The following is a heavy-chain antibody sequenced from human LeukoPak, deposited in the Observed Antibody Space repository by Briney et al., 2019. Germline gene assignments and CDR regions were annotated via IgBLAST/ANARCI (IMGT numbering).Heavy chain of an antibody. CDR2: INPNSGGT. V-gene: IGHV1-2*02. J-gene: IGHJ4*02. Sequence: ASVKVSCKASGYTFTAYYIHWVRQAPGQGLEWMGWINPNSGGTNYAQKFQGRVTMTRDTSISTAYMELSRLRSDDTAVYYCARIPYSYGPTSLFDYWGQGTLVTVSS. D-gene: IGHD5-18*01. CDR3: ARIPYSYGPTSLFDY. CDR1: GYTFTAYY.